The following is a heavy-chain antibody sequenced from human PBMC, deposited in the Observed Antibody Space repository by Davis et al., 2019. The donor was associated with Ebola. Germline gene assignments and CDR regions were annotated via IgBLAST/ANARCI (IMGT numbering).Heavy chain of an antibody. D-gene: IGHD1-26*01. J-gene: IGHJ6*02. CDR3: ARDPRSGSYYLYYYYGMDV. V-gene: IGHV3-48*02. Sequence: GESLKISCAASGFTFSDYYMNWVRQAPGKGLEWVSYISSSSSTIYYADSVKGRFTISRDNAKNSLYLQMNSLRDEDTAVYYCARDPRSGSYYLYYYYGMDVWGQGTTVTVSS. CDR1: GFTFSDYY. CDR2: ISSSSSTI.